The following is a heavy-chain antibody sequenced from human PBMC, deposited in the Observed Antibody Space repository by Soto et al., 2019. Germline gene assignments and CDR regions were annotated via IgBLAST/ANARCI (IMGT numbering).Heavy chain of an antibody. CDR2: IKQDGSEK. CDR1: GFTFSSYW. D-gene: IGHD2-2*01. CDR3: ARDGTCPSSTSCCCLDY. Sequence: GGSLRLSCAASGFTFSSYWMSWVRQAPGKGLEWVANIKQDGSEKYYVDSVKGRFTISRDNAKNSLYLQVHSLRVEDTAVYYCARDGTCPSSTSCCCLDYWGRGALVTVSS. J-gene: IGHJ4*02. V-gene: IGHV3-7*03.